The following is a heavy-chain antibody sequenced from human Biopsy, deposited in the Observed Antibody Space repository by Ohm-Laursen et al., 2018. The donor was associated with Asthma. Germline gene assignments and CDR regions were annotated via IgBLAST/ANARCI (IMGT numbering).Heavy chain of an antibody. CDR3: ARTYYDFLTGQVKDVFGV. D-gene: IGHD3-9*01. J-gene: IGHJ3*01. CDR1: GYNFISFA. V-gene: IGHV1-3*04. CDR2: VNTGNGDT. Sequence: SVKVSCKASGYNFISFAIHCVRQAPGQRLEWMDWVNTGNGDTKYSQKFQGRVTITRDTSASTAYMELRSLRSEDTATYYCARTYYDFLTGQVKDVFGVWGQGTMVTVSS.